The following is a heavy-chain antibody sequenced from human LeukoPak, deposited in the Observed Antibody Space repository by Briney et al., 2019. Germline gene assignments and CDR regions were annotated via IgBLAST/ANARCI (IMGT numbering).Heavy chain of an antibody. CDR3: ARGRPGTGWSFDY. D-gene: IGHD6-19*01. Sequence: ASVKVSCKASGYTFTTHYMHWVRQPPGQGLEWMGIINPSGGTTNYAQKFQGRVTMTRDTSTTTLYMELSSLRSEDTAVYYCARGRPGTGWSFDYWGRGSLVTVSS. CDR2: INPSGGTT. CDR1: GYTFTTHY. V-gene: IGHV1-46*01. J-gene: IGHJ4*02.